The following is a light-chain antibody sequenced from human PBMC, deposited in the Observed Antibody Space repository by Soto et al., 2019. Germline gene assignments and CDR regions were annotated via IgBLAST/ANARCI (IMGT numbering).Light chain of an antibody. J-gene: IGLJ1*01. CDR2: EGS. Sequence: QSALTQPASVSGSPGQSITTSCTGTSSDVGSYNLVSWYQQHPGKAPKLMIYEGSKRPSGVSNRFSGSKSGNTASLTISGLPAEDEADYYCCSYAGSSTFVFGTGTKVTVL. CDR3: CSYAGSSTFV. CDR1: SSDVGSYNL. V-gene: IGLV2-23*01.